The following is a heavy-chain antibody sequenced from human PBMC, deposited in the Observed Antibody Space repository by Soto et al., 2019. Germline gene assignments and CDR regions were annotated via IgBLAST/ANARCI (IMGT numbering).Heavy chain of an antibody. J-gene: IGHJ6*02. CDR2: IYYSGSI. D-gene: IGHD2-2*03. CDR1: GGSISSGDYY. CDR3: AREPGYCSSTSCYWEGYGMDV. V-gene: IGHV4-30-4*01. Sequence: SETLSLTCTVSGGSISSGDYYWSWIRQPPGKGLEWIGYIYYSGSIYYNPSLKSRVTISVDTSKNQFSLKLSSVTAADTAVYYCAREPGYCSSTSCYWEGYGMDVWCQGTTVTVSS.